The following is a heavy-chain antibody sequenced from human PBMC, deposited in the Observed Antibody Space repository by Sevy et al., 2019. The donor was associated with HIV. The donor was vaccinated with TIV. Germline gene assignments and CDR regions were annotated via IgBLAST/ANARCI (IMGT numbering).Heavy chain of an antibody. CDR3: ATGLPGEYVDCSSCYSDYFAY. D-gene: IGHD2-15*01. V-gene: IGHV1-24*01. J-gene: IGHJ4*02. Sequence: ASVKVSCKVSGYTLIEFSMHWVRQAPGKRLEWMGGFDPEDGETIYAQRFQGRVTMTEDTSTDTAYMELSSLRSEDTAVYYCATGLPGEYVDCSSCYSDYFAYWGQGTLVTVSS. CDR2: FDPEDGET. CDR1: GYTLIEFS.